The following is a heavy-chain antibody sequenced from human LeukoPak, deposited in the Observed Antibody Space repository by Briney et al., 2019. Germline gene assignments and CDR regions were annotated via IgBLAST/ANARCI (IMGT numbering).Heavy chain of an antibody. D-gene: IGHD3-10*01. V-gene: IGHV3-21*01. J-gene: IGHJ4*02. CDR1: GFTFSSYS. CDR3: ARSITMVRGEGDY. Sequence: PGGSLRLSCAASGFTFSSYSMNWVRQAPGKGLEWVSSISSSSSYIYYADSVKGRFTISRDNAKNSLYLQMNSLRAEDTAVYYCARSITMVRGEGDYWGQGTLVTVSS. CDR2: ISSSSSYI.